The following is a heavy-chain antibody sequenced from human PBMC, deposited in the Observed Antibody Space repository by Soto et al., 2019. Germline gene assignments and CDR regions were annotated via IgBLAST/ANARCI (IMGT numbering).Heavy chain of an antibody. CDR1: GFTFSVYT. V-gene: IGHV3-48*02. CDR3: ARDGYSTTSDWPWFDP. J-gene: IGHJ5*02. D-gene: IGHD6-6*01. Sequence: EAQLVESGGGLVQPGGSLRLSCAASGFTFSVYTMHWVRQSPGKGLEWISSITSSGTTISYADSVKGRFTISRDNAKTSLVLQMDTLRDEDTAVYYCARDGYSTTSDWPWFDPWGQGTLVTVSS. CDR2: ITSSGTTI.